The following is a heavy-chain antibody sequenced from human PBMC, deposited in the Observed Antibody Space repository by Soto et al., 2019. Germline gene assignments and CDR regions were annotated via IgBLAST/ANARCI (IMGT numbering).Heavy chain of an antibody. CDR1: GYSCTRYW. CDR2: IDPSDSCT. J-gene: IGHJ6*02. CDR3: ARLHYYGMYV. V-gene: IGHV5-10-1*01. Sequence: GESLKISCQCSGYSCTRYWTSRGRQMPGKGLEWMGRIDPSDSCTTYSPSFRGHVTISADKSISTAYLQWSSLKASDTAMYYWARLHYYGMYVWGQGTTVTVSS.